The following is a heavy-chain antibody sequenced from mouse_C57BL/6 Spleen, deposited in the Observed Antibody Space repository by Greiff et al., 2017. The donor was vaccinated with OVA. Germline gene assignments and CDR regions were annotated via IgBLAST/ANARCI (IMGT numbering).Heavy chain of an antibody. CDR3: ARSHYYGSSYDWYFDV. D-gene: IGHD1-1*01. Sequence: EVQLQQSGPELVKPGASVKISCKASGYSFTDYNTNWVKQSNGKSLEWIGVINPNDGTTSYNQKFKGKATLTVDQSSSTAYMQLNSLTSEDSAVYYCARSHYYGSSYDWYFDVWGTGTTVTVSS. J-gene: IGHJ1*03. CDR2: INPNDGTT. CDR1: GYSFTDYN. V-gene: IGHV1-39*01.